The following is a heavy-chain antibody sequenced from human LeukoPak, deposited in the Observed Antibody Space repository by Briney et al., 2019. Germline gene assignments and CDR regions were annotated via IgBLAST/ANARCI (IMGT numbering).Heavy chain of an antibody. Sequence: GRSLRLACAASGFTFSGYGMHWVRQAPGKGLEWVAVIWYDGSNKYYADSVKGRFTISRDNSKNTLYLQMNSLRAEDTAVYYCAKYWAYGSGRSPYFDYWGQGTLGTVSS. CDR3: AKYWAYGSGRSPYFDY. D-gene: IGHD3-10*01. V-gene: IGHV3-33*06. CDR1: GFTFSGYG. J-gene: IGHJ4*02. CDR2: IWYDGSNK.